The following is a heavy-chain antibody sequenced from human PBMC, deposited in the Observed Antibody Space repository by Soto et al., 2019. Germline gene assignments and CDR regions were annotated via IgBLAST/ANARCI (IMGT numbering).Heavy chain of an antibody. CDR3: ARDTGYDSSGYFVDY. CDR1: RGSVSSGKYY. D-gene: IGHD3-22*01. J-gene: IGHJ4*02. CDR2: LYYSGRI. V-gene: IGHV4-61*01. Sequence: PXGTLSLTFTVSRGSVSSGKYYWSWIRQPPGKGLQWIGYLYYSGRINYNPSLRSRVTISADTSKNQFSLKMSSVTAADTAVYYCARDTGYDSSGYFVDYWAQGALVTVSS.